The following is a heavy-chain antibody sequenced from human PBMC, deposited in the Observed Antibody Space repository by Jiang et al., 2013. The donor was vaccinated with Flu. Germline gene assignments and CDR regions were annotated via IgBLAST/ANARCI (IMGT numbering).Heavy chain of an antibody. D-gene: IGHD3-10*01. Sequence: GSGLVKPSETLSLTCSVSGYSISSGYYWGWVRQPPGKGLEWIGSIYHRGSTDYNPSLESRATISVDTSKNQFSLELRSVTAADTAIYYCARALLLWFGDPDHWGQGTLVTVSS. J-gene: IGHJ5*02. V-gene: IGHV4-38-2*02. CDR2: IYHRGST. CDR3: ARALLLWFGDPDH. CDR1: GYSISSGYY.